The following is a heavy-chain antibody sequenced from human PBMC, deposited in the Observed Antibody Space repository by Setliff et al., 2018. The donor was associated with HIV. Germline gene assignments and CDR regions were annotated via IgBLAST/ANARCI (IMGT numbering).Heavy chain of an antibody. Sequence: GGSLRLSCATSGFTFSNYIMNWVCQAPGKGLDWVSSISGTTTYIYYADSVKGRFTISRDNTKNSLYLQMNSLRPEDTGLYYCAREGMTSRNLDIWGQGTMVTVSS. CDR1: GFTFSNYI. CDR3: AREGMTSRNLDI. CDR2: ISGTTTYI. V-gene: IGHV3-21*01. J-gene: IGHJ3*02.